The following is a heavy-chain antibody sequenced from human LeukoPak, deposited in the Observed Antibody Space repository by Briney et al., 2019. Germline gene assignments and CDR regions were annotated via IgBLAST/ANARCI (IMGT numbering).Heavy chain of an antibody. CDR3: ATPGPDWGDAFDI. CDR2: FDPEDGET. Sequence: ASVKVSCKVSGYSVMELSMHWVRQAPGKGLEWMGGFDPEDGETNYAQKFQGRVTMTEDTSTDTAYMELSSVRSEGTAVYYCATPGPDWGDAFDIWGQGTMVTVSS. V-gene: IGHV1-24*01. CDR1: GYSVMELS. D-gene: IGHD3/OR15-3a*01. J-gene: IGHJ3*02.